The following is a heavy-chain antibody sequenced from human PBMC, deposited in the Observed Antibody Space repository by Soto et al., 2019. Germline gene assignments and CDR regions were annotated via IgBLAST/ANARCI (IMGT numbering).Heavy chain of an antibody. V-gene: IGHV1-18*01. CDR2: ISGYNGDT. D-gene: IGHD2-8*01. CDR3: AKNGQPPYYYYGMDV. CDR1: GYTFSRYG. J-gene: IGHJ6*02. Sequence: QGQLVQSGPEVKKPGASVKVSCKTSGYTFSRYGISWVRQAPGQGLEWMGWISGYNGDTNYAQKAQGRVTMTIDTSTYTAYMELRSLTSDDTAIYYCAKNGQPPYYYYGMDVWGQGTTVTVSS.